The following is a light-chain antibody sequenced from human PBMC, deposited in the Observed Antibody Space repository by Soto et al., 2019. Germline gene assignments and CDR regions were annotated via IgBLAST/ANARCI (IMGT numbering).Light chain of an antibody. V-gene: IGKV1-5*01. CDR3: QQYNSYPRT. CDR1: QSISSW. CDR2: DAS. J-gene: IGKJ2*01. Sequence: DIEMTQSPSILSASVGDRVTITCRASQSISSWLAWYQQKPGKAPKLLIYDASSLESGVPSRFSGSGSGTEFTLTISSLQPDDFATYYCQQYNSYPRTFGQGTKLEIK.